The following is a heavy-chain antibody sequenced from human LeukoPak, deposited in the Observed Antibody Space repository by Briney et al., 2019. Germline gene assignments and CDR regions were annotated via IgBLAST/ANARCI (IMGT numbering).Heavy chain of an antibody. Sequence: ASVKVSCKASRATFSSYAISWVREAPGQGLEWMGGIIPIFGTANYAQKFQGRVTITADESTSTAYMELSSLRSEDTAVYYCAREVTGDHYFDYWGQGTLVTVSS. J-gene: IGHJ4*02. D-gene: IGHD7-27*01. V-gene: IGHV1-69*13. CDR3: AREVTGDHYFDY. CDR2: IIPIFGTA. CDR1: RATFSSYA.